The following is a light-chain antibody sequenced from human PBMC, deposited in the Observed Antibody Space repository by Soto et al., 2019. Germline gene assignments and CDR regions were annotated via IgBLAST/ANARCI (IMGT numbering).Light chain of an antibody. J-gene: IGLJ1*01. CDR2: GNT. CDR1: SSNIGAGYD. V-gene: IGLV1-40*01. CDR3: QSYDSSLSGYV. Sequence: SVLTKPPSVSGAPGQRVTISCTGSSSNIGAGYDVHWYRQLPGTAPKLLIYGNTNRPSGVPDRFSGSKSGTSASLAITGLQAEDEADYYCQSYDSSLSGYVFGTGNKVTVL.